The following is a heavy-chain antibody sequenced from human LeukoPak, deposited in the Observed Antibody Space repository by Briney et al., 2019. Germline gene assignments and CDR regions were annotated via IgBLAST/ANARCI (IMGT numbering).Heavy chain of an antibody. CDR2: IYYSGST. Sequence: SSETLSLTCTVSGGSISSYYWSWIRQPPGKGLEWIGYIYYSGSTNYNPSLKSRVTISVDTSKNQFSLKLTSVTAADTAIYYCATSRSSSLGNFDYWGQGTLVTVSS. J-gene: IGHJ4*02. CDR3: ATSRSSSLGNFDY. D-gene: IGHD3-16*01. CDR1: GGSISSYY. V-gene: IGHV4-59*01.